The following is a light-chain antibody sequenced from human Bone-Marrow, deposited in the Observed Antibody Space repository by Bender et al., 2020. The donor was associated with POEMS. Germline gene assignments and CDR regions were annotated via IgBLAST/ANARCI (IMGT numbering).Light chain of an antibody. J-gene: IGLJ2*01. V-gene: IGLV3-1*01. Sequence: SYDLTQPSSVSVSPGQTARIPCSGDKLGDTFTCWYQQKAGQSPLLVIYQDARRPSGIPERFSGSSSGNTATLTISGTQAVDEADYYCQSWDSSTVVFGGGTKLTVL. CDR1: KLGDTF. CDR3: QSWDSSTVV. CDR2: QDA.